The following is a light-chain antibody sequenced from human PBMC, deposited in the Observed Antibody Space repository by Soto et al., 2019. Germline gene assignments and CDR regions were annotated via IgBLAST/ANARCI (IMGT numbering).Light chain of an antibody. V-gene: IGLV2-14*01. Sequence: QSALTQPASVSESPGQSITISCTGTSGDVGGYNYVSWYQQHPGKAPKLIIYDVSSRPSGLSNRFSGSKSGNTASLTISGLQAEDEADYYCSSYTSSSTRGVFGGGTKLTVL. CDR3: SSYTSSSTRGV. CDR1: SGDVGGYNY. J-gene: IGLJ3*02. CDR2: DVS.